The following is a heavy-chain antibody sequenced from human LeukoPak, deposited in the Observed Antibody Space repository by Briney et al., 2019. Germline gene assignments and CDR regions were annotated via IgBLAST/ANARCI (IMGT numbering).Heavy chain of an antibody. CDR1: GGSISSGGYY. CDR2: IYYSGST. J-gene: IGHJ4*02. D-gene: IGHD3-10*01. CDR3: ARGRPYMVRGVIFVN. Sequence: PSETLSLTCTVSGGSISSGGYYWSWTRQHPGKGLEWIGYIYYSGSTNYNPSLKSRVTISVDTSKNQFSLKLSSVTAADTAVYYCARGRPYMVRGVIFVNWGQGTLVTVSS. V-gene: IGHV4-31*03.